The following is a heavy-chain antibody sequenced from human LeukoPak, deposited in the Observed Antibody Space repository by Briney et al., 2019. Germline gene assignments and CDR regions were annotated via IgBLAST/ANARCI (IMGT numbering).Heavy chain of an antibody. CDR3: AREDAEQMDNSFDI. D-gene: IGHD5-24*01. V-gene: IGHV4-34*01. CDR2: INHSGST. J-gene: IGHJ3*02. CDR1: GGSFSGYY. Sequence: SETLSLTCAVYGGSFSGYYWSWIRQPPGKGLEWIGEINHSGSTNYNPSLKSRVTISVDTSKNQFSLKLRSVTAADTAVYYCAREDAEQMDNSFDIWGQGTMVTVSS.